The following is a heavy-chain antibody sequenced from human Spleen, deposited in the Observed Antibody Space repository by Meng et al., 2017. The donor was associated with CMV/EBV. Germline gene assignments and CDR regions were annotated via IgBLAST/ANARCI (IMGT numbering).Heavy chain of an antibody. V-gene: IGHV3-23*01. Sequence: GESLKISCAASGFTFSSYAMSWVRQAPGKGLEWVSAISGSGGSTYYADSVKGRFTISRDNSKNTLYLQMNSLRAEDTAVYYCARSPRGVVLPPSNFYFDLWGRGTLVTVSS. CDR2: ISGSGGST. D-gene: IGHD2-15*01. CDR1: GFTFSSYA. CDR3: ARSPRGVVLPPSNFYFDL. J-gene: IGHJ2*01.